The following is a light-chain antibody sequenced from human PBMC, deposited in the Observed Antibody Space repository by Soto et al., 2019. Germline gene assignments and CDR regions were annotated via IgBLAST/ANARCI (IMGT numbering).Light chain of an antibody. J-gene: IGLJ1*01. V-gene: IGLV1-40*01. CDR1: SSNIGAGYD. Sequence: QSVLTQPPSVSGAPGQRVTISCTGSSSNIGAGYDVHWYQQLPGTAPKLLIYVNINRPSGVPDRFSGSKSGTSASLAITGLQAEDEADYYCQSYDSSLSGCVFGTGTKLTVL. CDR3: QSYDSSLSGCV. CDR2: VNI.